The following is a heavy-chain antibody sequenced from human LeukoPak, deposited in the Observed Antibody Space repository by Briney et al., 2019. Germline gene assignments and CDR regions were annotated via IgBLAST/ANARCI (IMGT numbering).Heavy chain of an antibody. CDR1: GGSFSGYY. J-gene: IGHJ4*02. Sequence: PSETLSLTCAVYGGSFSGYYWSWIRQPPGKGLEWIGEINHSGSTNYNPSLKSRVTISVDTSKNQFSLKLGSVTAADTAVYYCARDRYGDHTYFDYWGQGTLVTVSS. CDR2: INHSGST. D-gene: IGHD4-17*01. CDR3: ARDRYGDHTYFDY. V-gene: IGHV4-34*01.